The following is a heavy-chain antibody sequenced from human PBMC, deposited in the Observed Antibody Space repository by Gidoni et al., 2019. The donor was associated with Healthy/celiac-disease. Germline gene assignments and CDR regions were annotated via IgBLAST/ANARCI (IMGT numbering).Heavy chain of an antibody. CDR1: GFTFSDYY. V-gene: IGHV3-11*04. CDR2: ISSSGNTI. Sequence: QVQLVESGGGLVNPGGSLRLSCAASGFTFSDYYMNWIRQAPGKGLEWISYISSSGNTIYYADSVKGRFTISRDNAKNSLYLQMNSLRAEDTAVYYCARSYYYNSSGYYLDAFDIWGQGTMVTISS. CDR3: ARSYYYNSSGYYLDAFDI. J-gene: IGHJ3*02. D-gene: IGHD3-22*01.